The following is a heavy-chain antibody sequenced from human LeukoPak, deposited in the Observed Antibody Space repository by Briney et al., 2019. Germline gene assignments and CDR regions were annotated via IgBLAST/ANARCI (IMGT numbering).Heavy chain of an antibody. CDR2: FYASGST. D-gene: IGHD3-22*01. Sequence: SETLSLTCTVSGGSVSSGRYYWSWIRQPAGKGLEWIGRFYASGSTNYNPSLKSRVTMSVDTSKNQFSLKLSSVTAADTAVYYCARDRYYYDSSGGRGLDYWGQGTLVTVSS. V-gene: IGHV4-61*02. CDR3: ARDRYYYDSSGGRGLDY. J-gene: IGHJ4*02. CDR1: GGSVSSGRYY.